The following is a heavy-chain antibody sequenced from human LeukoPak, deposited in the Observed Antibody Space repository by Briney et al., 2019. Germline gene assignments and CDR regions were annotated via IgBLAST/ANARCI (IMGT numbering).Heavy chain of an antibody. CDR2: INPNSGGT. J-gene: IGHJ3*02. CDR3: AREVSTYFHDSSGSWSRDAFDI. Sequence: ASVKVSCKASGYTFTGYYIHWVRQAPGQGLEWMGWINPNSGGTDYAQKFQGRVTMTRDTSISTAYMELSRLRSDDTAVYYCAREVSTYFHDSSGSWSRDAFDIWGQGTMVTVSS. V-gene: IGHV1-2*02. CDR1: GYTFTGYY. D-gene: IGHD3-22*01.